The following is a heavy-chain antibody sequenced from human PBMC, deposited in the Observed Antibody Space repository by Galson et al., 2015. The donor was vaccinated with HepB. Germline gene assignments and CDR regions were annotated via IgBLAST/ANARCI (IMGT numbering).Heavy chain of an antibody. CDR2: ISSSSSYI. CDR3: ARGGFGDHGGWFDP. V-gene: IGHV3-21*01. D-gene: IGHD3-10*01. CDR1: GFTFSSYS. J-gene: IGHJ5*02. Sequence: SLRLSCAASGFTFSSYSMNWVRQAPGKGLEWVSSISSSSSYIYYADSVKGRFTISRDNAKNSLYLQMNSLRAEDTAVYYCARGGFGDHGGWFDPWGQGTLVTVSS.